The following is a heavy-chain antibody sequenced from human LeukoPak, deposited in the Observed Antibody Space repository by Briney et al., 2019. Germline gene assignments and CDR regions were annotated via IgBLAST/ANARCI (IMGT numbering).Heavy chain of an antibody. Sequence: PGGSLRLSCAASGFTFSSYSMNWVRQASGKGLEWVSYISSSSSTIHYADSVKGRFTISRDNAKNSLYLQMNSLRAEDTAVYYCAREDGAAELDYWGQGTLVTVSS. CDR1: GFTFSSYS. CDR2: ISSSSSTI. J-gene: IGHJ4*02. V-gene: IGHV3-48*01. D-gene: IGHD3-10*01. CDR3: AREDGAAELDY.